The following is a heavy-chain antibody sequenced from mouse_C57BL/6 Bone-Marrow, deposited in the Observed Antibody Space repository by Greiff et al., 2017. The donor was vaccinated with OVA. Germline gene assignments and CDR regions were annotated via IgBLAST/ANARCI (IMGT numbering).Heavy chain of an antibody. CDR1: GYSITSGYY. CDR2: ISYDGSN. D-gene: IGHD1-1*01. Sequence: EVKLMESGPGLVKPSQSLSLTCSVTGYSITSGYYWNWIRQFPGNKLEWMGYISYDGSNNYNPSLKNRISITRDTSKNQLFLKLNAVTTEDTATYYCARGGYYYCSSFAYWGQGTLVTVSA. V-gene: IGHV3-6*01. CDR3: ARGGYYYCSSFAY. J-gene: IGHJ3*01.